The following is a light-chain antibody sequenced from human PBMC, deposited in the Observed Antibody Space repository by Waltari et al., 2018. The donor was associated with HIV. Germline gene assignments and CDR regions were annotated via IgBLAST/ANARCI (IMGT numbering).Light chain of an antibody. CDR1: QSVTSK. CDR2: DAS. Sequence: EILMTQSPAALSVSPGERATLSCRASQSVTSKLAWYQQKPGQALRLLIYDASTRATGLSARFSGSGSGTEFTLTISSLQSEDFAVYYCQQYSNWPRTFGQGTKVEIK. J-gene: IGKJ1*01. V-gene: IGKV3-15*01. CDR3: QQYSNWPRT.